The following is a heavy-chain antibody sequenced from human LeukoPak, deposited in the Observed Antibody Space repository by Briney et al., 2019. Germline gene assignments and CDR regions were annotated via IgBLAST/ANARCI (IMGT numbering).Heavy chain of an antibody. Sequence: QPGGSLRLSCAASGFTFSSYGMHWVRQAPGKGLEWVAVISYDGSNKYYADSVKGRFTISRDNSKNTLYLQMNSLRAEDTAVYYCAKDLRYGDYYYYGMDVWGQGTTVTVSS. J-gene: IGHJ6*02. V-gene: IGHV3-30*18. D-gene: IGHD4/OR15-4a*01. CDR2: ISYDGSNK. CDR1: GFTFSSYG. CDR3: AKDLRYGDYYYYGMDV.